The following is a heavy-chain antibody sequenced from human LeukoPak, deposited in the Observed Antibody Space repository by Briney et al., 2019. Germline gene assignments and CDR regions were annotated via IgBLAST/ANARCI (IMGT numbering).Heavy chain of an antibody. CDR3: ARGGISSADYFFDY. J-gene: IGHJ4*02. CDR1: GYIFSNHG. D-gene: IGHD6-13*01. V-gene: IGHV1-18*04. CDR2: ISAYSGNT. Sequence: ASVKVSCKASGYIFSNHGISWVRQAPGQGVEWMGWISAYSGNTNSAQKVQGRVTVTTDTSTSTAYMELRSLRSDDTAVYYCARGGISSADYFFDYWGQGTLVTVSS.